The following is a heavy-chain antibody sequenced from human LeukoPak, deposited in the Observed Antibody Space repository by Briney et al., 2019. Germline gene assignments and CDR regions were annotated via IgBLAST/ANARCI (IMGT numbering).Heavy chain of an antibody. D-gene: IGHD3-22*01. Sequence: GGSLRLSCAASGFTFNKYWLTWVRQAPGKGLEWVANINQDGSDKYYVDSVKGRFTISRDNAKNSMYLQMNSVRAEDTAVYYCARDLLPDRSGYYYWGQGTLVTVSS. CDR2: INQDGSDK. CDR3: ARDLLPDRSGYYY. V-gene: IGHV3-7*01. CDR1: GFTFNKYW. J-gene: IGHJ4*02.